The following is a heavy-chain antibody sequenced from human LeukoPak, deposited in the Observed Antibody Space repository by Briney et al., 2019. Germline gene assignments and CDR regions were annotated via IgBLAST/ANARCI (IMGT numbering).Heavy chain of an antibody. J-gene: IGHJ1*01. CDR1: GFTFSSYW. V-gene: IGHV3-74*01. CDR2: INSDGSST. Sequence: GGSLRLSCAASGFTFSSYWMHWVRQAPGKGLVWVSRINSDGSSTSYADSVKGRFTISRDNAKNTLYLQMNSLRAEDTAVYYCAKDSRITMIVVVPERYFQHWGQGTLVTVSS. D-gene: IGHD3-22*01. CDR3: AKDSRITMIVVVPERYFQH.